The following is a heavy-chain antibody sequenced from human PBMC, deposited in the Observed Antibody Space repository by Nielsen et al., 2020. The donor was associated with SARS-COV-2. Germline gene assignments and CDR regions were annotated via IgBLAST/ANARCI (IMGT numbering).Heavy chain of an antibody. D-gene: IGHD2-15*01. CDR2: INHSGST. CDR3: ARSPRVVVVAATEFDY. Sequence: SETLSLTCAVYGGSFSGYYWSWIRQPPGKGLEWIGEINHSGSTNYNPSLKSRVTISVDTSKNQFSLKLSSVTAADTAVYYCARSPRVVVVAATEFDYWGQGTLVTVSS. J-gene: IGHJ4*02. CDR1: GGSFSGYY. V-gene: IGHV4-34*01.